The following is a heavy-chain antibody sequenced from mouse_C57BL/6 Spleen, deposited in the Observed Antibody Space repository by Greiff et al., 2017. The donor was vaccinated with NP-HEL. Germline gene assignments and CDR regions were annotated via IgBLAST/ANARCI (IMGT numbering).Heavy chain of an antibody. CDR1: GYSITSGYY. CDR2: ISYDGSN. J-gene: IGHJ3*01. Sequence: EVQLQQSGPGLVKPSQSLSLTCSVTGYSITSGYYWNWIRQFPGNKLEWMGYISYDGSNNSNPSLKNRISITRDTSKNQFFLKLNSVTTEDTATYYCATYDGYLAWFAYWGQGTLVTVSA. D-gene: IGHD2-3*01. V-gene: IGHV3-6*01. CDR3: ATYDGYLAWFAY.